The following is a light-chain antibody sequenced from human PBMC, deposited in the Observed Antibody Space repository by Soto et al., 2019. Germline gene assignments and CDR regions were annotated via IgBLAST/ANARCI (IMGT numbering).Light chain of an antibody. J-gene: IGKJ2*01. CDR2: AAS. Sequence: AIRMTQSPSSFSASTGDRVTITCRASQGISSYLAWYQQKPGKAPKLLIYAASTLQSGVPSRFSGSGSGTDFTLTISCLQSEDFATYYCQQYYSSPPYTFGQGTKLEIK. CDR1: QGISSY. V-gene: IGKV1-8*01. CDR3: QQYYSSPPYT.